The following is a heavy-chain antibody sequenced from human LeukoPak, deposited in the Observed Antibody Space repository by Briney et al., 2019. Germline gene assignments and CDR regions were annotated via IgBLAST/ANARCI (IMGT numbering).Heavy chain of an antibody. CDR3: ARDQSGWYLGFDI. Sequence: GGSLRLSCEAPGFTFSSYEMNWVREAPGEGREWVSYISDRGSTIFYADSVKGRFTTSRENAKNSLYLQMDSLRADDTAVYYCARDQSGWYLGFDIWGQGTMVTVSS. CDR2: ISDRGSTI. V-gene: IGHV3-48*03. D-gene: IGHD6-19*01. J-gene: IGHJ3*02. CDR1: GFTFSSYE.